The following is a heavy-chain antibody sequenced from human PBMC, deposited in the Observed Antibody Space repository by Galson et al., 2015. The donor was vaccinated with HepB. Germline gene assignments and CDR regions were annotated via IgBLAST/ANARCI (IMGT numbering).Heavy chain of an antibody. CDR1: GGTFSSYA. V-gene: IGHV1-69*10. CDR3: ARAGHSSGWYRY. J-gene: IGHJ4*02. CDR2: IIPILGIA. Sequence: SVKVSCKASGGTFSSYAISWVRQAPGQGLEWMGGIIPILGIANYAQKFQGRVTITADKSTSTAYMELSSLRSEDTAVYYCARAGHSSGWYRYWGQGTLVTVSS. D-gene: IGHD6-19*01.